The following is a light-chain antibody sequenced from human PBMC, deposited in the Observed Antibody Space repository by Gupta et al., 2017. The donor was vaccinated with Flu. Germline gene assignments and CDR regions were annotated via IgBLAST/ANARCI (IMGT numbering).Light chain of an antibody. CDR1: QSISSW. CDR3: QQDNGYPST. CDR2: KAS. V-gene: IGKV1-5*03. J-gene: IGKJ2*01. Sequence: PSTLSASVGDRVTVICRSSQSISSWLAWYQQKPGKVPKVLIYKASTLEIGVPSRFSGSQSETEFGLTISSLQPDDSATYYCQQDNGYPSTFGQGTKLEIK.